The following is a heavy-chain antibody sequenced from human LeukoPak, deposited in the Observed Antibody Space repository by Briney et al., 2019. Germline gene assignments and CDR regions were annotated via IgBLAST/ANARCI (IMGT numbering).Heavy chain of an antibody. V-gene: IGHV3-20*04. D-gene: IGHD2-2*01. CDR1: GFTFDDYG. CDR3: ARDRGLQLNDAFDI. Sequence: PGGSLRLSCAASGFTFDDYGMSWVRQAPGKGLEWVSGINWNGGSTGYADSVKGRFTISRDNAKNSLYLQMNSLRAEDTALYYCARDRGLQLNDAFDIWGQGTMVTVSS. CDR2: INWNGGST. J-gene: IGHJ3*02.